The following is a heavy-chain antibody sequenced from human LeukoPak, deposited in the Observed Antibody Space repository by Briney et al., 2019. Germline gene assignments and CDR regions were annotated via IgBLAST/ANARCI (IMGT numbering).Heavy chain of an antibody. V-gene: IGHV1-18*01. D-gene: IGHD2-2*01. Sequence: ASVKVSCKASGYTFTSYGISWVRQAPGQGLEWMGWISAYNGNTNYAQKLQGGVTMTTDTSTSTAYMELRSLRSDDTAVYYCARDIVVVPAAISVRDYYYGMDVWGQGTTVTVSS. CDR3: ARDIVVVPAAISVRDYYYGMDV. CDR2: ISAYNGNT. CDR1: GYTFTSYG. J-gene: IGHJ6*02.